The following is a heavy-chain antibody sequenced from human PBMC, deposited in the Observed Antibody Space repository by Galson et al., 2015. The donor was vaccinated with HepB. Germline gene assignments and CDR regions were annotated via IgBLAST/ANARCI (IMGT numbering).Heavy chain of an antibody. D-gene: IGHD3-22*01. Sequence: SLRLSCAASGFTFDDYAMHWVRQAPGKGLEWISYITWNGGSVGYEDSVKGRFTVPRDNAKNSLYLQMNSLRVEDTAFYYCAKEAFDSSGHYFEYFDSWGQGTLVTVSS. CDR2: ITWNGGSV. J-gene: IGHJ4*02. CDR3: AKEAFDSSGHYFEYFDS. V-gene: IGHV3-9*01. CDR1: GFTFDDYA.